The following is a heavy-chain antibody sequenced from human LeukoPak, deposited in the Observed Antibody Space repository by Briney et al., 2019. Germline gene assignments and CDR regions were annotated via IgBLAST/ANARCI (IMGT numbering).Heavy chain of an antibody. Sequence: PSETLSLTCAVSGGSISSGGYSWSWIRQPPGKGLEWIGYIHHSGSTYCNPSLKSRVTISVDRSKNQFSLKLSSVTAADTAVYYCARLGYCSGGSCYREYYFDYWGQGTLVTVSS. CDR2: IHHSGST. D-gene: IGHD2-15*01. J-gene: IGHJ4*02. CDR1: GGSISSGGYS. V-gene: IGHV4-30-2*01. CDR3: ARLGYCSGGSCYREYYFDY.